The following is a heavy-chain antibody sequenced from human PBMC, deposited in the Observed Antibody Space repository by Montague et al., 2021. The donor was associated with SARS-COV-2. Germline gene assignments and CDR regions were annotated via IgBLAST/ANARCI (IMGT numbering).Heavy chain of an antibody. D-gene: IGHD6-13*01. CDR1: GGFISSGNW. Sequence: SETLSLTCAVSGGFISSGNWWSWVRQPPGKGLERIGEIFHSGAASYNPSLKSRLTISMDKSKNEFSLKLNSVTAADTAMYYCARDFVAAVPDRFDSWGQGVLVTVSS. CDR3: ARDFVAAVPDRFDS. CDR2: IFHSGAA. J-gene: IGHJ4*02. V-gene: IGHV4/OR15-8*02.